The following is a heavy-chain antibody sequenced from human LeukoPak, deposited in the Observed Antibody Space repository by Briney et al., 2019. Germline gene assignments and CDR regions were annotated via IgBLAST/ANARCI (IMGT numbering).Heavy chain of an antibody. Sequence: SETLSLTCAVYGGSFSGYYWSWIRQPPGKGLEWIGEINHSGSTNYNPSLKSRISLSVDTSKNQISLELSSVTAADTAIYYCARHRGSGFDYWGQGTLVTVSS. J-gene: IGHJ4*02. V-gene: IGHV4-34*01. D-gene: IGHD3-16*01. CDR2: INHSGST. CDR1: GGSFSGYY. CDR3: ARHRGSGFDY.